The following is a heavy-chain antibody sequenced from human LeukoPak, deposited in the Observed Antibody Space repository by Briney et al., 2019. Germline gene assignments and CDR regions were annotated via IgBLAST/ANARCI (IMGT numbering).Heavy chain of an antibody. CDR1: GGSISSGGYY. J-gene: IGHJ3*02. CDR2: IYYSGST. V-gene: IGHV4-31*03. CDR3: ARDRLSSRAFDI. Sequence: SQTLSLTCTVSGGSISSGGYYWSWIRQHPGKGLEWIGCIYYSGSTYYNPSLKSRVTISVDTSKNQFSLKLSSVTAADTAVYYCARDRLSSRAFDIWGQGTMVTVSS.